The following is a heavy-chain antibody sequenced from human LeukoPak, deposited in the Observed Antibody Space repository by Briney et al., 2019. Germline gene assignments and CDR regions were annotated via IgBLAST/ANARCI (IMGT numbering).Heavy chain of an antibody. CDR3: ARGRYDYVWGSYRYTRAYFDY. CDR2: IWYDGSNK. J-gene: IGHJ4*02. D-gene: IGHD3-16*02. Sequence: GGSLRLSCAASGFTFSSYGMHWVRQAPGKGLEWVAVIWYDGSNKYYADSVRGRFTISRDNSKNTLYLQMNSLRAEDTAVSYCARGRYDYVWGSYRYTRAYFDYWGQGTLVTVSS. V-gene: IGHV3-33*01. CDR1: GFTFSSYG.